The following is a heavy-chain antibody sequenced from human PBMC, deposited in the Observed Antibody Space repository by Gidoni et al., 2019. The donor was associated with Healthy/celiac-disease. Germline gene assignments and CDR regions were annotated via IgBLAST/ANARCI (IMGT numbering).Heavy chain of an antibody. Sequence: QVQLVQSGAEVKKPGSSVKVSCKASGGTFSRYAISWLRQAPGQGLEWMGGIIPIFGTANYAQKFQGRVTITADKSTSTAYMELSSLRSEDTAVYYCARGPPRFPVPIYYYYYYGMDVWGQGTTVTVSS. V-gene: IGHV1-69*06. J-gene: IGHJ6*02. CDR1: GGTFSRYA. D-gene: IGHD2-2*01. CDR2: IIPIFGTA. CDR3: ARGPPRFPVPIYYYYYYGMDV.